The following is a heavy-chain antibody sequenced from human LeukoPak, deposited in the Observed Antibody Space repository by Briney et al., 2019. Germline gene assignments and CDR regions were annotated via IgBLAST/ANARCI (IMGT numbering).Heavy chain of an antibody. D-gene: IGHD3-10*01. J-gene: IGHJ4*02. Sequence: ASVKVSCKASGYTFTSYDINWVRQATGQGLEWMGWMNPNSGNTGYAQKFQGRVTMTRNTSISTAYMELSSLRSEDTAVYYCAKDTNYYGSGSPDYWGQGTLVTVSS. V-gene: IGHV1-8*01. CDR1: GYTFTSYD. CDR2: MNPNSGNT. CDR3: AKDTNYYGSGSPDY.